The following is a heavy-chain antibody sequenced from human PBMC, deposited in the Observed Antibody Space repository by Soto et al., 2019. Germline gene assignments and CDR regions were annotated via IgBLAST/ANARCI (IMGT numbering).Heavy chain of an antibody. CDR3: ARDFSGGGSYDTDAFDI. J-gene: IGHJ3*02. Sequence: QVQLQESGPGLVKPSGTLSLTCAVSGGSISSSNWWSWVRQPPGKGLEWIGEIYHSGSTNYSPSLKSRVTISVDKSKNQFSLKLSSVTAADTAVYYFARDFSGGGSYDTDAFDIWGQGTMVTVSS. V-gene: IGHV4-4*02. CDR2: IYHSGST. CDR1: GGSISSSNW. D-gene: IGHD1-26*01.